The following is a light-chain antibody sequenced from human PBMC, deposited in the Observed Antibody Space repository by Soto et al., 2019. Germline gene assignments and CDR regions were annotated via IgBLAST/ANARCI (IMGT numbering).Light chain of an antibody. CDR1: QGISSF. CDR3: QQVESCPST. Sequence: RLPKTQSSLSASVGDRVTITCRASQGISSFLAWYQQKPGKAPKLLIYAASSLQSGVPSRFSGSGFGTDFTLTITSLQPEDFATYYCQQVESCPSTFGGGTKVDI. J-gene: IGKJ4*01. CDR2: AAS. V-gene: IGKV1-9*01.